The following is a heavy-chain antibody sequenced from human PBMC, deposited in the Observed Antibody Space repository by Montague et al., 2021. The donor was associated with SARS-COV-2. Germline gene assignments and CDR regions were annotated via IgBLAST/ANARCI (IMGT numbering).Heavy chain of an antibody. J-gene: IGHJ6*02. CDR2: INHSGST. V-gene: IGHV4-34*01. Sequence: SETLSLTCAVSGGSFSGYYWSWIRQPPGKGLEWIGEINHSGSTNYNPSLKSRVTISVDTSKNQFSLKLSSVTAADTAVYYCARGRRILLWFGELLAGEDYCGMDVWGRGTTVTVSS. D-gene: IGHD3-10*01. CDR3: ARGRRILLWFGELLAGEDYCGMDV. CDR1: GGSFSGYY.